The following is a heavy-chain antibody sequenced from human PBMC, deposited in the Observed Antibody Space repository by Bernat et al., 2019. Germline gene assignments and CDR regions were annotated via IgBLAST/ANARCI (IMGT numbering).Heavy chain of an antibody. V-gene: IGHV3-74*01. CDR1: GFTFSSYW. CDR2: IDSDGSRI. CDR3: ASYKGWATKDY. D-gene: IGHD5-12*01. J-gene: IGHJ4*02. Sequence: EVQLVESGGGLVQPGGSLRLSCAASGFTFSSYWMYWVHQAPGKGLVWVSGIDSDGSRITYADSVRGRFTISRDNAKKTLYLQMNSVRAEDTAIYYCASYKGWATKDYWGQGTLVTVSS.